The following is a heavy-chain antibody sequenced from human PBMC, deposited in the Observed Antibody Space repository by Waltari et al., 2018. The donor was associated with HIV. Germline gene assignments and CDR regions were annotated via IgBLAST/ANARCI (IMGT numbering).Heavy chain of an antibody. Sequence: QLQLQESGPGLVTPSATLSLTCTVSGDSISHSNYFWGWIRQPPGKGLEWIGRIYYSGSTYYNLSLRSRVTIAVDTSKNQFSLKVNSVTAADTAVYYCARHALRVGAAYWSFDLWGRGTLVTVSS. D-gene: IGHD1-26*01. J-gene: IGHJ2*01. CDR3: ARHALRVGAAYWSFDL. CDR1: GDSISHSNYF. CDR2: IYYSGST. V-gene: IGHV4-39*01.